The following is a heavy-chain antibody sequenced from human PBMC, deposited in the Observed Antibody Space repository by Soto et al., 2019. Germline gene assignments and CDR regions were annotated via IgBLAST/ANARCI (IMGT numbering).Heavy chain of an antibody. CDR1: GFTLTSFW. Sequence: EVQLVESGGGLVQPGGSLRLSCAASGFTLTSFWMTWVRQAPGKGLEWVANINQDGSQTYYVDSVKGRFTISRDNAKNSLSLQMNSLRDEDTAMYYCASLGAAMVLRFDPWGLGTLVTVSS. V-gene: IGHV3-7*01. J-gene: IGHJ5*02. D-gene: IGHD5-18*01. CDR3: ASLGAAMVLRFDP. CDR2: INQDGSQT.